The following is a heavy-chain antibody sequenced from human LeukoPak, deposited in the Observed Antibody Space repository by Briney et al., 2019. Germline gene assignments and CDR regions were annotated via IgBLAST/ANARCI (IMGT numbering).Heavy chain of an antibody. J-gene: IGHJ3*02. CDR2: IRGSGGST. V-gene: IGHV3-23*01. CDR1: GFTFSSYA. D-gene: IGHD3-22*01. CDR3: AKARRQYYYETSGDAFDI. Sequence: GGSLRLSCAASGFTFSSYAMSWVRQAPGKGLEWVSGIRGSGGSTFYADSVKGRFTISRDNSKNTVYLQMNSLRAEDTAVFYCAKARRQYYYETSGDAFDIWGQGTMVTVSS.